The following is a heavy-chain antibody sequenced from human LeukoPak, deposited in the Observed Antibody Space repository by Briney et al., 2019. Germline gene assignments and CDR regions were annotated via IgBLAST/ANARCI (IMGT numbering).Heavy chain of an antibody. D-gene: IGHD6-19*01. CDR3: ASSPYKRWLVTYFDD. CDR1: GGSVSSYY. V-gene: IGHV4-59*02. J-gene: IGHJ4*02. Sequence: SETLSLTCTVSGGSVSSYYWSWIRQPPGKGLEWIGYIYYSGSTNYNPSLKSRVTISLDTSKNQFSLKVNSVTAADTAVYYCASSPYKRWLVTYFDDWGQGTLVTVSS. CDR2: IYYSGST.